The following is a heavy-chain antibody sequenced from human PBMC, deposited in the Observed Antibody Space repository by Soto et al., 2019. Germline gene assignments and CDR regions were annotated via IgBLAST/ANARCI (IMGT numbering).Heavy chain of an antibody. V-gene: IGHV3-30-3*01. J-gene: IGHJ4*02. CDR3: ARDKFSSSWDHFDY. CDR2: ISYDGSKI. Sequence: SLRLSCAASGFTLSNYAMHWVRQPPGKGLEWVALISYDGSKIYYADSVKGRFTISRDNSKNTLFLQMDSLSAEDTAIYYCARDKFSSSWDHFDYWGQGTLVTVSS. CDR1: GFTLSNYA. D-gene: IGHD6-13*01.